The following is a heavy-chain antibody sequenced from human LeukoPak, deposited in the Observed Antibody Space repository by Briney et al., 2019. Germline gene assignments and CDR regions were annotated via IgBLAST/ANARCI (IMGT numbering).Heavy chain of an antibody. CDR1: GFTFSDYY. CDR2: INGSSSDT. Sequence: GGSLRLSCAAPGFTFSDYYMTWIRQAPGRGLEWISYINGSSSDTKYADSVKGRFTISRDNTKNSLYLQMNSLRAEDTAVYYCARLGFGELFLDYWGREPWSPSPQ. V-gene: IGHV3-11*06. D-gene: IGHD3-10*01. J-gene: IGHJ4*02. CDR3: ARLGFGELFLDY.